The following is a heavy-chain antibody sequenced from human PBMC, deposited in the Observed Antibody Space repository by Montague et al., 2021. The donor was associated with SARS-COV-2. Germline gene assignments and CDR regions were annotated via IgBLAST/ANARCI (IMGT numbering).Heavy chain of an antibody. J-gene: IGHJ4*02. CDR3: ARDSRGGSLYPFFDS. V-gene: IGHV4-39*07. Sequence: SETLSLTCAVSGGSISSTTNFWAWLRQPPGKGPEWIGSIFFRGTTYSNPSLKSRVTTSVDTSNNQFSLRLTSMTAADTAVYFCARDSRGGSLYPFFDSWSQGTLVTVSS. CDR1: GGSISSTTNF. CDR2: IFFRGTT. D-gene: IGHD2-8*01.